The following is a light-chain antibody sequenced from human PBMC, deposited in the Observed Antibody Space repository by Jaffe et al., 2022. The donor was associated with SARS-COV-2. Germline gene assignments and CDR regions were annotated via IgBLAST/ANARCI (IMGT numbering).Light chain of an antibody. CDR2: NTD. CDR1: SGSVSTTSY. Sequence: QTVVTQEPSFSVSPGGTVTLTCGLTSGSVSTTSYATWYQQSPGQAPRSLVYNTDTRSSGVPGRFSGSILGNKAALTITGAQADDESDYYCVLYMGSGIWVFGGGTKVTVL. V-gene: IGLV8-61*01. CDR3: VLYMGSGIWV. J-gene: IGLJ3*02.